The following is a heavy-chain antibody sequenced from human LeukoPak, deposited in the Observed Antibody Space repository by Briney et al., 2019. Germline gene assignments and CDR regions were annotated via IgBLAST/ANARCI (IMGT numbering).Heavy chain of an antibody. J-gene: IGHJ4*02. D-gene: IGHD3-3*01. CDR3: ARDSTLYDFWSGYYIDY. Sequence: ASVKVSCKASGYTFTNFGISWVRQAPGQGLEWVGWISPNSGDTHYVQRFQDRVTMTTDTSASTAYMELRSLRSDDTAVYYCARDSTLYDFWSGYYIDYWGQGTLVTVSS. CDR1: GYTFTNFG. CDR2: ISPNSGDT. V-gene: IGHV1-18*01.